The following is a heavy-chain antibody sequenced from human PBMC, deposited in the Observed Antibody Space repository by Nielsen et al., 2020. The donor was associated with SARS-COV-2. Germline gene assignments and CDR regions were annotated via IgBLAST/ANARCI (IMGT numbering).Heavy chain of an antibody. CDR1: GFTFSNAW. D-gene: IGHD3-10*01. CDR3: TTEGIWFGTYYYFDY. J-gene: IGHJ4*02. CDR2: IKSKTDGGTT. V-gene: IGHV3-15*01. Sequence: GESLKISCAASGFTFSNAWMSWVRQAPGKGLEWVGRIKSKTDGGTTDYAAPVKGRFTISRDDSKNTLYLQMNSLKTEDTAVYYCTTEGIWFGTYYYFDYWGQGTLVTVSS.